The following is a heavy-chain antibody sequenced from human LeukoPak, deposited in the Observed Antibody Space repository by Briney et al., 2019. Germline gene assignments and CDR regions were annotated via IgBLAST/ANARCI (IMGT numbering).Heavy chain of an antibody. CDR3: ARGYDILTGYDY. J-gene: IGHJ4*02. D-gene: IGHD3-9*01. CDR2: ISSSSSYI. CDR1: GFTFSSYS. Sequence: GGTLRLSCAASGFTFSSYSMNWVRHAPAKGLEWVSSISSSSSYIYYADSVKGRFTISRDNAKNSLYLQMNSLRAEDTAVYYCARGYDILTGYDYWGQGTLVTVSS. V-gene: IGHV3-21*01.